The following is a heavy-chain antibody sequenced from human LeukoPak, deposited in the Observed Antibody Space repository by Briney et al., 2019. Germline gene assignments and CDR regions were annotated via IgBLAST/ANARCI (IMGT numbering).Heavy chain of an antibody. V-gene: IGHV3-21*01. J-gene: IGHJ4*02. CDR1: GFTFSSYS. D-gene: IGHD1-26*01. CDR3: ARDRWELSSIDY. CDR2: ISSSSSYI. Sequence: GGXLRLSCADSGFTFSSYSMNWVRQAPGKGLEWVSSISSSSSYIYYADSVKGGFTIYRDNPKNSLFLQMNSLRAEDTAVYYCARDRWELSSIDYWGQGTLVTVSS.